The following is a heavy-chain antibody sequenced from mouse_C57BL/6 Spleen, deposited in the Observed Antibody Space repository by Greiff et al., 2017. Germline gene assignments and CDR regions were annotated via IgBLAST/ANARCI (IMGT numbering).Heavy chain of an antibody. J-gene: IGHJ2*01. CDR1: GFTFSDYG. CDR3: ARNGNPLFDY. V-gene: IGHV5-17*01. CDR2: ISSGSSTI. Sequence: EVQGVESGGGLVKPGGSLKLSCAASGFTFSDYGMHWVRQAPEKGLEWVAYISSGSSTIYYADTVKGRFTISRDNAKNTLFLQMTSLKSEDTAMDYCARNGNPLFDYWGQGTTLTVSS. D-gene: IGHD2-1*01.